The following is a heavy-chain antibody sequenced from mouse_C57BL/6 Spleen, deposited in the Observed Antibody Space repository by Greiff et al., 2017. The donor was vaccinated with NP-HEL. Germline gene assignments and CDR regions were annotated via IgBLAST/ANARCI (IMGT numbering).Heavy chain of an antibody. V-gene: IGHV5-17*01. CDR3: ARLGSNYGGYYFDY. Sequence: EVHLVESGGGLVKPGGSLKLSCAASGFTFSDYGMHWVRQAPEKGLEWVAYISSGSSTIYYADTVKGRFTISRDNAKNTLFLQMTSLRSEDTAMYYCARLGSNYGGYYFDYWGQGTTLTVSS. D-gene: IGHD2-5*01. CDR2: ISSGSSTI. J-gene: IGHJ2*01. CDR1: GFTFSDYG.